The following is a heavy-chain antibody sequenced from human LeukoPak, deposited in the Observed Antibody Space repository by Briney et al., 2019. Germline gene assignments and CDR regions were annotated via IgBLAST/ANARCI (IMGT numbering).Heavy chain of an antibody. CDR2: ISGSGGST. J-gene: IGHJ4*02. CDR3: AKGPHSGYDWNYFDY. CDR1: GFTVSSNY. Sequence: PGGSLRLSCAASGFTVSSNYMSWVRQAPGKGLEWVSAISGSGGSTYYADSVKGRFTISRDNSKNTLYLQMNSLRAEDTAVYYCAKGPHSGYDWNYFDYWGQGTLVTVSS. D-gene: IGHD5-12*01. V-gene: IGHV3-23*01.